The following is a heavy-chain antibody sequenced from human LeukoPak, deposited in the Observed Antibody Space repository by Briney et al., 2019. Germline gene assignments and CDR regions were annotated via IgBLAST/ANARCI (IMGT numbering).Heavy chain of an antibody. CDR2: IFHSGST. J-gene: IGHJ4*02. D-gene: IGHD2-2*01. Sequence: PSETLSLTCAVSSGSIFSSNWWSWVLQPPGKGLEWIGQIFHSGSTSYSPSLKSRVTISVDKSKNQFSLRLTSVTAADTAVYYCARSPTKRVPEDYWGQGTLVTVSS. CDR1: SGSIFSSNW. V-gene: IGHV4-4*02. CDR3: ARSPTKRVPEDY.